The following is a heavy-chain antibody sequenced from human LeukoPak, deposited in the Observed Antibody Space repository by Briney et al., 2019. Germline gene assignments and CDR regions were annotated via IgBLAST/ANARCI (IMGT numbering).Heavy chain of an antibody. CDR1: GFTFSSYA. V-gene: IGHV3-23*01. CDR3: AKGFAGYYYYYMDV. Sequence: PGGSLRLSCAASGFTFSSYAMSWVRQAPGKGLEWVSAISGSGGSTYYADSVKGRFTISRDNSKNTLYLQMNSLRAEDTAVYYCAKGFAGYYYYYMDVWRKGTTVTVSS. J-gene: IGHJ6*03. CDR2: ISGSGGST.